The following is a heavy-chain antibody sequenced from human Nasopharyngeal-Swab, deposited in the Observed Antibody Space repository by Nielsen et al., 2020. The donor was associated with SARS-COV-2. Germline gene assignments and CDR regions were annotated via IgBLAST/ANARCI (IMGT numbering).Heavy chain of an antibody. V-gene: IGHV1-3*01. CDR2: INAGNGNT. CDR3: ARWGRGLVLRFLEWLGTYGMDV. CDR1: GYTFTSYA. Sequence: SVKVSCKASGYTFTSYAMHWVRQAPGQRLEWMGWINAGNGNTKYSQKFQGRVTITRDTSASTAYMELSSLRSEDTAVYYCARWGRGLVLRFLEWLGTYGMDVWGQGTTVTVSS. J-gene: IGHJ6*02. D-gene: IGHD3-3*01.